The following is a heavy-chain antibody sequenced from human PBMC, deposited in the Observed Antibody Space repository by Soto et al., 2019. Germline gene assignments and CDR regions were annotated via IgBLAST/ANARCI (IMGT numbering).Heavy chain of an antibody. CDR1: GYTFTSYD. J-gene: IGHJ6*02. CDR2: MNPNSGNT. V-gene: IGHV1-8*01. D-gene: IGHD1-26*01. CDR3: AREQHPHDSGSYDGMDV. Sequence: QVQLVQSGAEVKKPGASVKVSCKASGYTFTSYDINWVRQATGQGLEWMGWMNPNSGNTGYAQKFQGRVTKTRNTSISTAYMELSSLGSEDTAVYYCAREQHPHDSGSYDGMDVWGQGTTVTVSS.